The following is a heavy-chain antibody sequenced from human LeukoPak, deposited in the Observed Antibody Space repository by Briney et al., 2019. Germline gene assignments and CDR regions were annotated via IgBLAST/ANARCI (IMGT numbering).Heavy chain of an antibody. D-gene: IGHD6-13*01. CDR2: IYPGDSDA. CDR3: ARIQIAAAGVDY. Sequence: GESLQISCQGSGSSFTSYWIGWVRQMPGKGLEWMGIIYPGDSDARYSPSFQGQVTISADKSISTAYLQWSSLKASDTAMYYCARIQIAAAGVDYWGQGTLVTVSS. J-gene: IGHJ4*02. V-gene: IGHV5-51*01. CDR1: GSSFTSYW.